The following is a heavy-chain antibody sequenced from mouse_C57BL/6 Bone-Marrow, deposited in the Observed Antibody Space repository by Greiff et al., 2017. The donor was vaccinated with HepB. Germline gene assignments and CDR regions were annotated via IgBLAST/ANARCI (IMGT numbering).Heavy chain of an antibody. J-gene: IGHJ1*03. CDR1: GYTFTDYY. CDR3: SKERSAYYYGSSYGYFDV. Sequence: QVQLQQSGAELVKPGASVKISCKASGYTFTDYYINWVKQRPGQGLEWIGKIGPGSGSTYYNDNFKGKATLTADKSSSTAYMQLSSLTSEDSAVYCCSKERSAYYYGSSYGYFDVWGTGTTVTVSS. V-gene: IGHV1-77*01. CDR2: IGPGSGST. D-gene: IGHD1-1*01.